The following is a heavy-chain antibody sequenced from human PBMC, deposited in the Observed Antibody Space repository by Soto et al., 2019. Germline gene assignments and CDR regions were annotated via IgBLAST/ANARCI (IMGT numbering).Heavy chain of an antibody. Sequence: QVQLVQSGTEVKRPGSSVKISCRASGGPRTGFSFSWVRQGRGQGLWWVGGVLPIFEASNYAPRFQGRVTVTAEESTATAYMELGSLRLEDPAVYFCVRGYYESVWATWGQGTLLIVSS. CDR3: VRGYYESVWAT. CDR2: VLPIFEAS. D-gene: IGHD3-22*01. V-gene: IGHV1-69*01. J-gene: IGHJ4*02. CDR1: GGPRTGFS.